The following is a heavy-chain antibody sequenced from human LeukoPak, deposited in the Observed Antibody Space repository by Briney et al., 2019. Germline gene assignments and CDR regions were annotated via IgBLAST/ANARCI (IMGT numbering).Heavy chain of an antibody. J-gene: IGHJ5*02. CDR3: ARVLSERWLQFLGHPGYNWFDP. CDR2: ISAYNGNT. Sequence: GASVKVSCKASGYTFTSYGISWVRQAPGQGLEWMGWISAYNGNTNYAQKLQGRVTMTTDTSTSTAYMELRSLRSDDTAVYYCARVLSERWLQFLGHPGYNWFDPWGQGTLVTVSS. V-gene: IGHV1-18*01. D-gene: IGHD5-24*01. CDR1: GYTFTSYG.